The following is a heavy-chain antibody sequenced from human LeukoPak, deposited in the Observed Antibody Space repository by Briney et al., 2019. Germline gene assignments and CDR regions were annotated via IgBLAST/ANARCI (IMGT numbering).Heavy chain of an antibody. V-gene: IGHV3-23*01. CDR2: ISGSGGST. Sequence: GGSLRLSCAASGFTFSNFGMSWVRQAPGKGLEWVSVISGSGGSTYYADSVKGRFTISRDNSKNTLYLQMNSLRAEDTAVYYCARDTDGGLDYWGQGTLVTVSS. CDR1: GFTFSNFG. CDR3: ARDTDGGLDY. J-gene: IGHJ4*02. D-gene: IGHD5-24*01.